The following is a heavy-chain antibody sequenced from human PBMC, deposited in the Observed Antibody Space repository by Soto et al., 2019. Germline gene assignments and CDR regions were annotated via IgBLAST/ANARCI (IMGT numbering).Heavy chain of an antibody. Sequence: GGSLRLSCAASGFTFSSYSMNWVRQAPGKGLEWVSYISSSSSTIYYADSVKGRFTISRDNAKNSLYLQMNSLRAEDTAVYYCARAHDYGDSPPGYWGQGTLVTVSS. CDR1: GFTFSSYS. CDR2: ISSSSSTI. CDR3: ARAHDYGDSPPGY. D-gene: IGHD4-17*01. J-gene: IGHJ4*02. V-gene: IGHV3-48*01.